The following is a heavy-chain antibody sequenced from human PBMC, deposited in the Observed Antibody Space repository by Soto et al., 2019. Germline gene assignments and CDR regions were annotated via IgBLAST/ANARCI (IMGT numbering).Heavy chain of an antibody. D-gene: IGHD5-12*01. CDR3: ARGTKRWLQSDAFDI. J-gene: IGHJ3*02. CDR1: GYTFTSYY. V-gene: IGHV1-46*01. Sequence: ASVKVSCKASGYTFTSYYMHWVRQAPGQGLEWMGIINPSGGSTSYAQKFQGRVTMTRDTSTSTLYLQMNSLRAEDTAVYYCARGTKRWLQSDAFDIWGQGTMVTVSS. CDR2: INPSGGST.